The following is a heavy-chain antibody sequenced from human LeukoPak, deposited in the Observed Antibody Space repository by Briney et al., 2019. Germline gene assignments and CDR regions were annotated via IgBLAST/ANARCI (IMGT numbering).Heavy chain of an antibody. CDR1: EFTFSKFW. CDR2: IKQDGSEK. J-gene: IGHJ4*02. D-gene: IGHD1-14*01. CDR3: ARTGPFDY. V-gene: IGHV3-7*04. Sequence: GGSLRLSCAASEFTFSKFWMTWVRQAPGKGLDWVANIKQDGSEKYSVDSVEGRFTISRDNAKNSLYLQMNSLRAEDTAVYYCARTGPFDYWGQGTLVTVSS.